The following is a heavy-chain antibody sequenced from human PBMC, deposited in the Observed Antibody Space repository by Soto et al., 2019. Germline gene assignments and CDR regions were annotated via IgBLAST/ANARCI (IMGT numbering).Heavy chain of an antibody. V-gene: IGHV5-51*01. Sequence: GESLKISCKGSGYSFTNYWINWVRQMPGKGLEWMGIIYPGDSDTRYSPSFQGQVTISADKSISTAYLQWRSLKASDTATYYCARHHGSPGSYFGMDVWGQGTTVTVSS. D-gene: IGHD6-13*01. J-gene: IGHJ6*02. CDR1: GYSFTNYW. CDR2: IYPGDSDT. CDR3: ARHHGSPGSYFGMDV.